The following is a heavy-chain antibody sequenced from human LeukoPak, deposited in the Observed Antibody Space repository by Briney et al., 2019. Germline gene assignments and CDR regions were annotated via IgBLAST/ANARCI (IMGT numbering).Heavy chain of an antibody. CDR3: AKAETGSMTTPDY. CDR1: GFIFDDYA. CDR2: ISGDGGST. V-gene: IGHV3-43*02. Sequence: QAGGSLRLSCAASGFIFDDYAMHWVRQAPGKGLEWVSVISGDGGSTYYTDSVKGRFTISRDNSKNSLYLQMNSLRTEDTALYYCAKAETGSMTTPDYWGQGTLVTVSS. D-gene: IGHD4-17*01. J-gene: IGHJ4*02.